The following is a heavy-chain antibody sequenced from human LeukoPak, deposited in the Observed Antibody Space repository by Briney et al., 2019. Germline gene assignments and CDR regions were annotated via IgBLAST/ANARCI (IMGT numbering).Heavy chain of an antibody. Sequence: EASVKVSCKASGYIFTSYFLHRVRQAPGQGLEWMGWINPNSGGTKYAQKFQGRVTMTGDPSINTAYMEVRRLTSDDTAVYYCARDVGSSWYADYWGQGTLVTVSS. CDR1: GYIFTSYF. CDR3: ARDVGSSWYADY. J-gene: IGHJ4*02. D-gene: IGHD6-13*01. CDR2: INPNSGGT. V-gene: IGHV1-2*02.